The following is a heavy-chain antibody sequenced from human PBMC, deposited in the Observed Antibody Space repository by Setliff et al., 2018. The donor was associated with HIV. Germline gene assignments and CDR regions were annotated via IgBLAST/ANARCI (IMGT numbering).Heavy chain of an antibody. CDR3: ARDVEHMMDV. CDR1: GYTFTTEG. Sequence: ASVKVSCKPSGYTFTTEGLSWVRQAPGQGLAWMGWISTSSDETSYSQNFQGRVTMTTDTSTSTAYMELRSLRSDDTAVYFCARDVEHMMDVWGQGTTVTVSS. V-gene: IGHV1-18*01. J-gene: IGHJ6*02. CDR2: ISTSSDET.